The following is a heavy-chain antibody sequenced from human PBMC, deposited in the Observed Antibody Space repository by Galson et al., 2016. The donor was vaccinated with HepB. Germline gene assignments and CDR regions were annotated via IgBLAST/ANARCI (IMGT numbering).Heavy chain of an antibody. V-gene: IGHV4-39*02. D-gene: IGHD1-1*01. Sequence: SETLSLTCTVSGASMSTSSFYWGWVRQPPGKGLQWIGTIYYSGTTNYNPSLKGRVSISADHSKNHFSLTLTSVTAADTAVYYCARDGSGPRHYSGMDVWGQGTTVTVSS. J-gene: IGHJ6*02. CDR1: GASMSTSSFY. CDR3: ARDGSGPRHYSGMDV. CDR2: IYYSGTT.